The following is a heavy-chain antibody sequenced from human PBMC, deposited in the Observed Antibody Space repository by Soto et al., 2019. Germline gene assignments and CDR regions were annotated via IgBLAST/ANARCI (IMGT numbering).Heavy chain of an antibody. J-gene: IGHJ6*02. D-gene: IGHD2-21*02. V-gene: IGHV3-30-3*01. Sequence: GSLRLSCAASGFTFSSYAMHWVRQAPGKGLEWVAVISYDGSNKYYADSVKGRFTISRDSSKNTLYLQMNSLRAEDTAVYYCARDPAYCGGDCYSHYYYGMDVWGQGTTVTVSS. CDR1: GFTFSSYA. CDR2: ISYDGSNK. CDR3: ARDPAYCGGDCYSHYYYGMDV.